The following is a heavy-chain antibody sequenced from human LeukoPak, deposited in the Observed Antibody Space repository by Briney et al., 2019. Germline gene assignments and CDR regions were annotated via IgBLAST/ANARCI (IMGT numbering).Heavy chain of an antibody. D-gene: IGHD3-10*01. Sequence: PGGSLRLSCAASGFTVSSNYMSWVRQAPGKGLEWVSRINTDGSSTSYADSVQGRFTISRDNAKNTLYLQMNTLRAEDTAVYYCASHYASGSSSGYWGQGTLVTVSS. V-gene: IGHV3-74*01. J-gene: IGHJ4*02. CDR1: GFTVSSNY. CDR2: INTDGSST. CDR3: ASHYASGSSSGY.